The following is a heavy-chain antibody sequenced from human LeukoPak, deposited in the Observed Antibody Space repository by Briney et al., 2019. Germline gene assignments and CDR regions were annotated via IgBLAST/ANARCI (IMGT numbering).Heavy chain of an antibody. CDR1: GFTFSSYG. V-gene: IGHV3-33*08. CDR3: ARDPRPGYCSGGSCSGFFDY. J-gene: IGHJ4*02. D-gene: IGHD2-15*01. CDR2: IWYDGSNK. Sequence: PGRSLRLSCAASGFTFSSYGIHWVRQAPGKGLEWVALIWYDGSNKYYADSVKGRFTISRDDSKNTLYLQMNSLRAEDTAVYYCARDPRPGYCSGGSCSGFFDYWGQGTLVTVSS.